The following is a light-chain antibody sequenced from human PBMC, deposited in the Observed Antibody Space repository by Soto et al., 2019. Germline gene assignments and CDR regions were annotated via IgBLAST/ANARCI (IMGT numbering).Light chain of an antibody. Sequence: QSALTQPASVSGSPGQSITISCTGASSDVGSDSVVSWYQQYPGKAPKLMIYEGGKRPSGVSNRFSGSKSGNTASLTISGLQAEDEADYYCCSYAGSTSYVFGTGTKVTVL. CDR2: EGG. V-gene: IGLV2-23*01. CDR1: SSDVGSDSV. J-gene: IGLJ1*01. CDR3: CSYAGSTSYV.